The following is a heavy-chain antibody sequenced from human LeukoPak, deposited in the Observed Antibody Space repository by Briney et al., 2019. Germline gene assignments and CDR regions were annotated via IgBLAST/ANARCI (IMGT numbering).Heavy chain of an antibody. CDR1: GDSIKIYY. CDR3: AAGGGYSSAWSL. CDR2: IYYSGIT. D-gene: IGHD6-13*01. V-gene: IGHV4-59*01. J-gene: IGHJ4*02. Sequence: PSESLSLTCFVSGDSIKIYYWNWLRQPPGKGLEWIANIYYSGITSYNPSLRSRVTMSVDTSTNHVSLNLNSVTTADTAVYYCAAGGGYSSAWSLWGQRALVAVSS.